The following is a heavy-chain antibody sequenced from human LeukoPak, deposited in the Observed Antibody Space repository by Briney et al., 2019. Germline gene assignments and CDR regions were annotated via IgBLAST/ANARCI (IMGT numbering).Heavy chain of an antibody. V-gene: IGHV4-34*01. Sequence: SETLSLTCAVYGGSFSGYYWSWIRQPPGKGLEWIGEINHSGSTNYNPSLKSRVTISVDTSKNQFSLKLSSVTAAATAVYYCARGREVTADYWGQGTLVTVSS. CDR1: GGSFSGYY. CDR3: ARGREVTADY. J-gene: IGHJ4*02. CDR2: INHSGST. D-gene: IGHD4-23*01.